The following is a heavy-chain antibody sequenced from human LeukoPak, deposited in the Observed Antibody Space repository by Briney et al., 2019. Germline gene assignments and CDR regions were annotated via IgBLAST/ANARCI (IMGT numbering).Heavy chain of an antibody. D-gene: IGHD1-26*01. J-gene: IGHJ6*03. CDR3: ARVRGSSGSYEYYHYMDV. CDR1: GGSISYFY. Sequence: SETLSLTCTVSGGSISYFYWSLIRQPAGKGLEWIGRIYTSGSTNYNPSLKSRVTMSVDTSKKQFSLKLSSVTAADTAVYYCARVRGSSGSYEYYHYMDVWGKGTTVTISS. V-gene: IGHV4-4*07. CDR2: IYTSGST.